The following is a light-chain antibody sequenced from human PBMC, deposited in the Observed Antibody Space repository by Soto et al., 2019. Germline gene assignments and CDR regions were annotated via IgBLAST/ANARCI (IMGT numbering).Light chain of an antibody. CDR1: QSISIY. Sequence: IQMAKSPSSLSASVGDRVTITCRASQSISIYLNWYQLKPGKAPNLLMYGASYLKSGVPTRFSGSGSGTDFTLAISSLQPEDFAIYYCHQTYTTPEITFGQGTRLEI. V-gene: IGKV1-39*01. CDR3: HQTYTTPEIT. J-gene: IGKJ5*01. CDR2: GAS.